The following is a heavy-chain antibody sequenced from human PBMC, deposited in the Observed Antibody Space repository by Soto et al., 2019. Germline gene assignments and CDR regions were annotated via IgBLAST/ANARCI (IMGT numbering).Heavy chain of an antibody. CDR3: GRRAYGDHADS. J-gene: IGHJ5*01. Sequence: GGSLRLSCTAPAVTLRNYWMHWARQAPGKRLVWVSRINPEESTISYADSVRGRFTISRDNARDTVFLQMNSLGVEDTAVYYFGRRAYGDHADSQGHTTQVPVSS. CDR2: INPEESTI. V-gene: IGHV3-74*01. D-gene: IGHD4-17*01. CDR1: AVTLRNYW.